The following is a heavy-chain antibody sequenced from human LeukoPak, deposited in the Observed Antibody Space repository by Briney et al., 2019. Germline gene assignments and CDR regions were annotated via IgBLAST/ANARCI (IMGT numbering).Heavy chain of an antibody. CDR2: IRYDGSIK. D-gene: IGHD6-19*01. Sequence: GGSLRLSCAASGFTFNSYGMHWVRQAPGKGLDWVAFIRYDGSIKHYADSVKGRFTISRDNSRNTVSLQMNSLRPEDTAVYYCGKGSSTSGCPDYWGQGTLVTVSS. J-gene: IGHJ4*02. V-gene: IGHV3-30*02. CDR3: GKGSSTSGCPDY. CDR1: GFTFNSYG.